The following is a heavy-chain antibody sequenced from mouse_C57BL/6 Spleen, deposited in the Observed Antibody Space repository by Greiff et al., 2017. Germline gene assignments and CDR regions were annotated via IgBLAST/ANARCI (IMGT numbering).Heavy chain of an antibody. J-gene: IGHJ4*01. CDR1: GYSFTGYF. V-gene: IGHV1-20*01. Sequence: EVQLQQSGPELVKPGDSVKISCKASGYSFTGYFMNWVMQSHGKSLEWIGRINPYNGDTFYNQKFKGKATLTVDKSSSTAHMELRSLTSEDSAVYYCARDYIGDYYAMDYWGQGTSGTVSS. CDR2: INPYNGDT. CDR3: ARDYIGDYYAMDY. D-gene: IGHD1-3*01.